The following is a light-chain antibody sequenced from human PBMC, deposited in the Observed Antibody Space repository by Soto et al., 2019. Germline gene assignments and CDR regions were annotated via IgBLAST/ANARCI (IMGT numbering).Light chain of an antibody. CDR2: VTS. V-gene: IGKV1-12*01. CDR1: QGLSGS. Sequence: DIQMTQSPSSVSASVGDRVTITCRATQGLSGSLAWYQQKPGKAPKLLISVTSRLQSGVPSRFSGSASGTDFTLTIDSLQPVDLATYYCQQGHNWPLTLGQGTRLEIK. CDR3: QQGHNWPLT. J-gene: IGKJ5*01.